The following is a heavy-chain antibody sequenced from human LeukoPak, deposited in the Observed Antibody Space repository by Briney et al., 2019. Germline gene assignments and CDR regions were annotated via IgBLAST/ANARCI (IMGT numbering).Heavy chain of an antibody. CDR1: GGSISSSSYY. J-gene: IGHJ4*02. CDR2: IHYSGST. CDR3: TREKYFYDINGSFDY. D-gene: IGHD3-22*01. Sequence: PSETLSLTCTVSGGSISSSSYYWGWIRQPPGKGLEWIGSIHYSGSTYYNPSLKSRVTISVDTSKNQFSLKLSSVTAADTAVYYCTREKYFYDINGSFDYWGPGTLVTVSS. V-gene: IGHV4-39*07.